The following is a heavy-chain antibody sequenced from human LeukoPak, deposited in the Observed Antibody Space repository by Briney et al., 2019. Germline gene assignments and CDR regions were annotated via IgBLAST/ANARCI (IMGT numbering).Heavy chain of an antibody. V-gene: IGHV3-7*01. J-gene: IGHJ4*02. CDR1: GFTFSSYW. CDR3: AGRYYYHGSGFYFDN. Sequence: GSLRLSCAASGFTFSSYWMSWVRQAPGKGLEWVANIKEDGSDKYYVDSVKGRFTISRDNAKNSLYLQMNSLRAEDTAVYYCAGRYYYHGSGFYFDNWGQGTLVTVSS. CDR2: IKEDGSDK. D-gene: IGHD3-22*01.